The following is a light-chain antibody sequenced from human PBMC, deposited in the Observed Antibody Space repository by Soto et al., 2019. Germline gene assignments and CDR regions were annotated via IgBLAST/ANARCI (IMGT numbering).Light chain of an antibody. CDR3: QQSYSTPLT. CDR2: AAS. CDR1: QSISTS. J-gene: IGKJ3*01. Sequence: DIQMTQSPSSLSASVGERVTITCRASQSISTSLNWYQQKPGKAPKLLIYAASSLQSGVPSRCSGSGFGTDFTLTINSLQPEDVATYYCQQSYSTPLTFGPGTKVDIK. V-gene: IGKV1-39*01.